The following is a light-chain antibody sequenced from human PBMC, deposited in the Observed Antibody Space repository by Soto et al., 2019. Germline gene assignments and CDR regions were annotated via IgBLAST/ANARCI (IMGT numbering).Light chain of an antibody. CDR3: SSYAASNNFYFV. CDR1: SSDVGGYNY. J-gene: IGLJ3*02. Sequence: QSALTQPPSASGSPEQSVTISCTGTSSDVGGYNYVSWYQQYPGRAPKLMIYEVTKRPTGVPDRFSGSKSGNTASLTVSGLQAEDEADCYCSSYAASNNFYFVFGGGTKVTVL. CDR2: EVT. V-gene: IGLV2-8*01.